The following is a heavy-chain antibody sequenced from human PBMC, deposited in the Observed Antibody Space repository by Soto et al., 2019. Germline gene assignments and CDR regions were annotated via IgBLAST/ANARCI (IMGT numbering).Heavy chain of an antibody. J-gene: IGHJ4*02. D-gene: IGHD3-9*01. CDR3: ASDFGWLLLGSNY. CDR2: IIPILGIA. V-gene: IGHV1-69*02. Sequence: QVQLVQSGAEVKKPGSSVKVSCKASGGTFSSYTISWVRQAPGQGLEWMGRIIPILGIANYAQKFQGRVTITADKTTSTAYMERSSLGSEDTAVYYWASDFGWLLLGSNYWGQGTLVTVSS. CDR1: GGTFSSYT.